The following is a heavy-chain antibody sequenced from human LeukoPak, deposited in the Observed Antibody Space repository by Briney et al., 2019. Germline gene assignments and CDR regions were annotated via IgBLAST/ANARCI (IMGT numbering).Heavy chain of an antibody. CDR1: GFTFSSYA. J-gene: IGHJ5*02. V-gene: IGHV3-23*01. Sequence: PGGSLRLSCAASGFTFSSYAMSWVRQAPGKGLEWVSAISGSGGSTYYADSAKGRFTISRDNSKNTLYLQMNSLRAEDTAVYYCAKGIIAARPGFRNWFDPWGQGTLVTVSS. CDR3: AKGIIAARPGFRNWFDP. D-gene: IGHD6-6*01. CDR2: ISGSGGST.